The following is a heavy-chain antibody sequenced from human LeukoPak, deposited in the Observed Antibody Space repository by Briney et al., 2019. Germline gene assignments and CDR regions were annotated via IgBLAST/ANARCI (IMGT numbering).Heavy chain of an antibody. V-gene: IGHV3-43D*03. CDR2: ISWDGDST. J-gene: IGHJ4*02. CDR3: ATAPYDSIGIFGY. Sequence: GGSLRLSCAASGFTFDDYAMHWVRHAPGKGLECVSLISWDGDSTYYSDSVKGRFTISRDNNKNSLYLQMNSLRTEDTALYYCATAPYDSIGIFGYWGQGTLVTVSS. D-gene: IGHD3-22*01. CDR1: GFTFDDYA.